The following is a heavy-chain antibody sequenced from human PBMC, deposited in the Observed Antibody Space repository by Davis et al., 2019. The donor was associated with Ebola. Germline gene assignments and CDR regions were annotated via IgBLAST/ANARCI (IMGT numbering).Heavy chain of an antibody. CDR3: AGRRAYCGGDCYSNYFDY. J-gene: IGHJ4*02. CDR1: GFTFSSYA. V-gene: IGHV3-23*01. D-gene: IGHD2-21*02. CDR2: ISGSGGST. Sequence: PGGSLRLSCAASGFTFSSYAMSWVRQAPGKGLEWVSAISGSGGSTHYADSVKGRFTISRDNAKHSLYLQMNSLRAEDTAVYYCAGRRAYCGGDCYSNYFDYWGQGTLVTVSS.